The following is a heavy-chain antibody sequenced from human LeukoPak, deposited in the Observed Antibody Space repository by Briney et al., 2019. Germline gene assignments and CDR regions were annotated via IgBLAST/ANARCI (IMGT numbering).Heavy chain of an antibody. CDR2: IDGSGRTI. J-gene: IGHJ4*02. Sequence: GGSLRLSCAASGFTFSDYYMSWMRQAPGKGLEWVAHIDGSGRTIYYIDSVKGRFTISRDNSKNTLYLQMNSLRADDTAVYYCARGLGSGSYSVDYWGQGTLVTVSS. CDR3: ARGLGSGSYSVDY. D-gene: IGHD3-10*01. V-gene: IGHV3-11*01. CDR1: GFTFSDYY.